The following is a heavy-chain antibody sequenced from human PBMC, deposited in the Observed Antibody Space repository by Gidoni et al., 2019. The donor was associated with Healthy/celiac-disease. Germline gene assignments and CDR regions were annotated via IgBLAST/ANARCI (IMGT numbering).Heavy chain of an antibody. Sequence: QVQLVESGGGLVKLGGSLRLYCAPSGFTFSDYYMSWIRQAPGKGLEWVSYISSSGSTIYYANSVKGRFTISRDNAKNSLYLQMNSLRAEDTAVYYCARGEQQLSSWFDPWGQGTLVTVSS. D-gene: IGHD6-13*01. CDR3: ARGEQQLSSWFDP. CDR1: GFTFSDYY. V-gene: IGHV3-11*01. CDR2: ISSSGSTI. J-gene: IGHJ5*02.